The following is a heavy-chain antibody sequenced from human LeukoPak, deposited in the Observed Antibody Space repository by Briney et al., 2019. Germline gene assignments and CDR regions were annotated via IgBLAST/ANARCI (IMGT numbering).Heavy chain of an antibody. V-gene: IGHV3-33*03. Sequence: PGRSLRLSCAASGFSFSTYGMHWVRQAPGKGLEWVAVIWNDGGNKHYVDSVKGRFTISRDNAKNSLYLQMNSLRAEDTAVYYCASLQYYYDSSGYFDYWGQGTLVTVSS. CDR2: IWNDGGNK. J-gene: IGHJ4*02. D-gene: IGHD3-22*01. CDR1: GFSFSTYG. CDR3: ASLQYYYDSSGYFDY.